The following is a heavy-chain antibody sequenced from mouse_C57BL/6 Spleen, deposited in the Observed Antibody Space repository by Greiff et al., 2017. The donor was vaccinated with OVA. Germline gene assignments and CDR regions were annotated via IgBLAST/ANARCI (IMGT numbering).Heavy chain of an antibody. V-gene: IGHV5-17*01. CDR2: ISSGSSTI. D-gene: IGHD2-9*01. CDR3: ARLAYYGYYFDY. J-gene: IGHJ2*01. Sequence: EVKLMESGGGLVKPGGSLKLSCAASGFTFSDYGMHWVRQAPEKGLEWVAYISSGSSTIYYADTVKGRFTISRDNAKNTLFLQMTSLRSEDTAMYYCARLAYYGYYFDYWGQGTTLTVSS. CDR1: GFTFSDYG.